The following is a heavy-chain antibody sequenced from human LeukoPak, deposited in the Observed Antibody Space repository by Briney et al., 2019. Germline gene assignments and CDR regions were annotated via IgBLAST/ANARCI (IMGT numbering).Heavy chain of an antibody. CDR3: ASNHQLLFNY. D-gene: IGHD2-2*01. J-gene: IGHJ4*02. V-gene: IGHV4-39*07. Sequence: SETLSLTCTVSGGSISSSSYYWGWIRQPPGKGLEWIGSIYYSGSTYYNPSLKSRVTISVDTSKHQFSLKLSSVTAADTAVYYCASNHQLLFNYWGQGTLVTVSS. CDR1: GGSISSSSYY. CDR2: IYYSGST.